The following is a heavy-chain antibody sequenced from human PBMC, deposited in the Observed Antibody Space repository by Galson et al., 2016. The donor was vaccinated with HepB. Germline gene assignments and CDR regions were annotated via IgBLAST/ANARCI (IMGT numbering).Heavy chain of an antibody. CDR2: ISSTGTTT. CDR3: ARDHRRWNYDPDAFEM. J-gene: IGHJ3*02. Sequence: SLRLSCAASGFIFSGFYMAWIRQAPGKGLEWVSQISSTGTTTHSADSVKGRFTISRDNTKNSLYLQMNSLRAEDTAVYYCARDHRRWNYDPDAFEMWGQGTMVTVSS. D-gene: IGHD1-7*01. CDR1: GFIFSGFY. V-gene: IGHV3-11*01.